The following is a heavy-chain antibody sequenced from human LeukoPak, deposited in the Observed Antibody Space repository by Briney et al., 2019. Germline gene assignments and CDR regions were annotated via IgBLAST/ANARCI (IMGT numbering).Heavy chain of an antibody. J-gene: IGHJ6*02. CDR2: IIPIFGTA. CDR1: GGTFSSYA. V-gene: IGHV1-69*13. CDR3: ARDSYYYYGMDV. Sequence: ASVKVSCKASGGTFSSYAISWVRQAPGQGLEWMGGIIPIFGTANYAQKFQGRVTITADESTSTAYMELSSLRSEDTAVYYCARDSYYYYGMDVWGQGTTVTVSS.